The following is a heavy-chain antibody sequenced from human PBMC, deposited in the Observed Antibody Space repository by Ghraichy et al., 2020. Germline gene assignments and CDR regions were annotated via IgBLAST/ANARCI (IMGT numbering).Heavy chain of an antibody. CDR3: ASLGELSPTRKD. J-gene: IGHJ4*02. CDR2: IYYSGST. CDR1: GGSISSSSYY. Sequence: SETLSLTCTVSGGSISSSSYYWGWIRQPPGKGLEWIGSIYYSGSTYYNPSLKSRVTISVDTSKNQFSLKLSSVTAADTAVYYCASLGELSPTRKDWGQGTLVTVSS. V-gene: IGHV4-39*01. D-gene: IGHD3-16*02.